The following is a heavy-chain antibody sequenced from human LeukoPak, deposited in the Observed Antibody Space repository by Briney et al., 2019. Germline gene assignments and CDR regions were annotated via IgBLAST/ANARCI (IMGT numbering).Heavy chain of an antibody. CDR2: IWYDGSNK. Sequence: GGSLILSCAASGFTLSSHGIDWVRQAPGKGLGWVAVIWYDGSNKYCADSEKCRLTIYRDKSKNTLYLQMNSLRAEDTAVYYCASVQCIAAAGDYWGQGTLVTVSS. CDR1: GFTLSSHG. V-gene: IGHV3-33*01. D-gene: IGHD6-13*01. J-gene: IGHJ4*02. CDR3: ASVQCIAAAGDY.